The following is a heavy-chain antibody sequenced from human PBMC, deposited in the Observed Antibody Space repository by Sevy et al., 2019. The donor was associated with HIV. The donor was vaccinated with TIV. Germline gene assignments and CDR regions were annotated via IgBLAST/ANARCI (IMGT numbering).Heavy chain of an antibody. Sequence: SETLSLTCTASGGSISSSSYYWGWIRQPPGKGLEWIGSIYYRGSTYYNPSLKSRVTISVDTSKNQFSLKLSSVTAADTAVYYCARSSPYGMDVWGQGTSVTVSS. CDR3: ARSSPYGMDV. CDR1: GGSISSSSYY. J-gene: IGHJ6*02. V-gene: IGHV4-39*01. D-gene: IGHD6-6*01. CDR2: IYYRGST.